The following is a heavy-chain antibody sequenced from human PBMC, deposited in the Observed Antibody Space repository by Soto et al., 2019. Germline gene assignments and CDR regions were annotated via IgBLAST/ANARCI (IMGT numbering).Heavy chain of an antibody. J-gene: IGHJ3*02. Sequence: GGSLRLSCAASGFTFDDYGMSWVRQAPGKGLEWVSGINWNGGSTGYADSVKGRFTISRDNAKNSLYLQMNSLRAEDTALYHCARGGGLVLVVAANDAFDIWGQGTMVTVSS. D-gene: IGHD2-15*01. CDR2: INWNGGST. CDR3: ARGGGLVLVVAANDAFDI. CDR1: GFTFDDYG. V-gene: IGHV3-20*01.